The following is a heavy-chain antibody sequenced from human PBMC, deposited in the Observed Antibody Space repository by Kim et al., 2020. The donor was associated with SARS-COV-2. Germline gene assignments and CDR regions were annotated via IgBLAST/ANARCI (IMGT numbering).Heavy chain of an antibody. V-gene: IGHV3-73*01. CDR1: GFTFSGSA. D-gene: IGHD3-3*01. CDR3: TRHVRRRHDFWSGSYYYYYYYMDV. Sequence: GGSLRLSCAASGFTFSGSAMHWVRQASGKGLEWVGRIRSKANSYATAYAASVKGRFTISRDDSKNTAYLQMNSLKTEDTAVYYCTRHVRRRHDFWSGSYYYYYYYMDVWGKGTTVTVSS. CDR2: IRSKANSYAT. J-gene: IGHJ6*03.